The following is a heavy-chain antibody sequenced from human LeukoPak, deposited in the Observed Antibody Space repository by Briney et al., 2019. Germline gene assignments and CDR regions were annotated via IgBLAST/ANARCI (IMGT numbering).Heavy chain of an antibody. J-gene: IGHJ4*02. CDR1: GFTFSSYA. CDR2: IWYDGSNK. V-gene: IGHV3-33*08. D-gene: IGHD3-3*01. CDR3: ARSPLLDYDFWSGYQIVEYFDY. Sequence: GGSLRLSCAASGFTFSSYAMSWVRQAPGKGLEWVAVIWYDGSNKYYADSVKGRFTISRDNSKNTLYLQMNSLRAEDTAVYYCARSPLLDYDFWSGYQIVEYFDYWGQGTLVTVSS.